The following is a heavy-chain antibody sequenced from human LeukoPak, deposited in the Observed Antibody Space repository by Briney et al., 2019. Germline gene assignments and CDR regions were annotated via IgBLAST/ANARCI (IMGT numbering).Heavy chain of an antibody. CDR1: GFTFSSYE. CDR3: ASIIRYYYDSSGFPSG. J-gene: IGHJ4*02. CDR2: ISSSGSTI. D-gene: IGHD3-22*01. V-gene: IGHV3-48*03. Sequence: GGPLRLSCAASGFTFSSYEMNWVRQAPGKGLEWVSYISSSGSTIYYADSVKGRFTISRDNTKNSLYLQMNSLRAEDTAVYYCASIIRYYYDSSGFPSGWGQGTLVTVSS.